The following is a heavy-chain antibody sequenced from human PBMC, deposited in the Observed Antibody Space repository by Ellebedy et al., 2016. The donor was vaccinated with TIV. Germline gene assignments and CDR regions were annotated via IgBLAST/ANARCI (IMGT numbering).Heavy chain of an antibody. CDR3: AREGDTAMVHGMDV. CDR2: ISGSGGNT. CDR1: GFTLSSYS. V-gene: IGHV3-23*01. Sequence: PGGSLRLSCAASGFTLSSYSMNWVRQAPGKGLEWVSGISGSGGNTYYADSVKGRFTISRDNSKNTLYLQMNSLRAEDTAVHYCAREGDTAMVHGMDVWGQGTTVTVSS. D-gene: IGHD5-18*01. J-gene: IGHJ6*02.